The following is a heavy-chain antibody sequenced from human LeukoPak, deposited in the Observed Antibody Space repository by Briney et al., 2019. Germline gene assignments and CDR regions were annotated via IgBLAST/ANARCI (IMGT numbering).Heavy chain of an antibody. J-gene: IGHJ4*02. CDR3: ARRWLQRNFDY. CDR2: IYYSGST. CDR1: GGSISSYY. D-gene: IGHD5-24*01. V-gene: IGHV4-59*12. Sequence: SETLSLTCTVSGGSISSYYWSWIWQPPGKGLEWIGYIYYSGSTNYNPSLKSRVTISVDRSKNQFSLKLSSVTAADTAVYYCARRWLQRNFDYWGQGTLVTVSS.